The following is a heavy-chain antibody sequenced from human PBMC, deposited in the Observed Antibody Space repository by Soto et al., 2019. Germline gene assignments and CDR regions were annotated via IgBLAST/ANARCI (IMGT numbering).Heavy chain of an antibody. V-gene: IGHV1-3*01. Sequence: GASVKVSCKASGYTFTSYAMHWVRQAPGQRLEWMGWINAGNGNTKYSQKFQGRVTITRDTSASTAYMELSSLRSEDTAVYYCARDHSSSGGSCYSCEANWFDPWGQGTLVTVSS. J-gene: IGHJ5*02. D-gene: IGHD2-15*01. CDR1: GYTFTSYA. CDR3: ARDHSSSGGSCYSCEANWFDP. CDR2: INAGNGNT.